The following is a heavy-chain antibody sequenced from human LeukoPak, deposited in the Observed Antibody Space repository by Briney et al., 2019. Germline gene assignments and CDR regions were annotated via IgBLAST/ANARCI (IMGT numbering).Heavy chain of an antibody. CDR1: GYSFVGYG. V-gene: IGHV1-18*01. CDR3: AREHSSSCDQFDY. D-gene: IGHD6-13*01. Sequence: GASVKVSCKASGYSFVGYGITWVRQAPGQGLEWMGWFNPENGNTNYAQKVQGRVTMTADTSTSTSYMELRSLRSDDTAVYYCAREHSSSCDQFDYWGQGALVTVSS. CDR2: FNPENGNT. J-gene: IGHJ4*02.